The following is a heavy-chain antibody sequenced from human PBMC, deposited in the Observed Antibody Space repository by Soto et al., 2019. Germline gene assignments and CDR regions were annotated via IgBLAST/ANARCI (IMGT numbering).Heavy chain of an antibody. Sequence: ASVKVSCKASGYTFTSYYMHWVRQAPGQGLEWMGIINPSGGSTSYAQKFQGRVTMTRDTSTSTVYMELSSLRSEDTAVYYCARDRLVISINYYYGMDVWGQVTTFTVSS. CDR3: ARDRLVISINYYYGMDV. CDR1: GYTFTSYY. J-gene: IGHJ6*02. V-gene: IGHV1-46*01. D-gene: IGHD3-9*01. CDR2: INPSGGST.